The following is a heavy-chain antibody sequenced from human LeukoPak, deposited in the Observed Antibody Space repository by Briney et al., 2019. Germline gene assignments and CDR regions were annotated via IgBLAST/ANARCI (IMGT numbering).Heavy chain of an antibody. CDR2: ISAYNGNT. Sequence: ASVKVSCKASGYTFTSYGISWVRQAPGQGLEWMGWISAYNGNTNYAQKLQGRVTMTRDTSTSTVYMELSSLRSEDTAVYYCARDPYQRYSSGSYDYYYYYYMDVWGKGTTVTISS. J-gene: IGHJ6*03. CDR3: ARDPYQRYSSGSYDYYYYYYMDV. V-gene: IGHV1-18*01. CDR1: GYTFTSYG. D-gene: IGHD6-19*01.